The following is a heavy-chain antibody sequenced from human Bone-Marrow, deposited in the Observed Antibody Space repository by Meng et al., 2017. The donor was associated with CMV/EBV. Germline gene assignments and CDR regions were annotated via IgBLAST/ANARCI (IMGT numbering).Heavy chain of an antibody. CDR3: VRDLTGATGPPY. V-gene: IGHV1-2*02. Sequence: ASVKVSCKASGYTFTGFFVHWVRQAPGQGLEWMGWINPKSGDTNYAQQFQGRVTLTRDTSITTAYLELSSRRSADTAVYYCVRDLTGATGPPYWGQGTLVTVSS. CDR2: INPKSGDT. CDR1: GYTFTGFF. D-gene: IGHD7-27*01. J-gene: IGHJ4*02.